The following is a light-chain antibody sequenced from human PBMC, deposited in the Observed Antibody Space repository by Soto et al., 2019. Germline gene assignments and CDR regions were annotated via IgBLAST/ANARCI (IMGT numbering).Light chain of an antibody. CDR3: QQYNKWPLT. CDR2: SAS. CDR1: QSVNNN. Sequence: EIVMSLSLVTLSVSPEERATLFCTASQSVNNNVAWYQQKPGHTPRLLIYSASIGATGTPARFSGSGSGSDFTLTISSLQSEDFAVYYCQQYNKWPLTFCPGANVDI. J-gene: IGKJ3*01. V-gene: IGKV3-15*01.